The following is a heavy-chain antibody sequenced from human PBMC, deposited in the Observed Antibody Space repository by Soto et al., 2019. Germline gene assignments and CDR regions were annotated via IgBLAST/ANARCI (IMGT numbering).Heavy chain of an antibody. D-gene: IGHD2-21*01. CDR1: GGSFSGYY. CDR2: INHSGST. V-gene: IGHV4-34*01. J-gene: IGHJ6*02. Sequence: SETLSLTCAVYGGSFSGYYWSWIRQPPGKGLEWIGEINHSGSTNYNPSLKSRVTISVDTSKNQFSLKLSSVTAADTAVYYCARYWGVRWRFYYYYGMDVWGQGTTVTVS. CDR3: ARYWGVRWRFYYYYGMDV.